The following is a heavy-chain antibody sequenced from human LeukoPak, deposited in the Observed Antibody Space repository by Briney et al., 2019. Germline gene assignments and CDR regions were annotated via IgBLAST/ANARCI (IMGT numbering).Heavy chain of an antibody. D-gene: IGHD6-19*01. CDR1: GFTFSSYG. V-gene: IGHV3-30*18. CDR3: AKDSAVAVTEYFDY. J-gene: IGHJ4*02. Sequence: GGSLRLSCAASGFTFSSYGMHWVRQAPGKGLEWVAVISYDGSNKYYADFVKGRFTISRDNSKNTLYLQMNSLRAEDTAVYYCAKDSAVAVTEYFDYWGQGTLVTVSS. CDR2: ISYDGSNK.